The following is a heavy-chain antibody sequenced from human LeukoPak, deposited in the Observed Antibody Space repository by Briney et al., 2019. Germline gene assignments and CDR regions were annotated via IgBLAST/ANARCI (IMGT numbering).Heavy chain of an antibody. D-gene: IGHD6-19*01. CDR1: GFTFSDYY. CDR2: INHSGST. Sequence: GSLRLSCAASGFTFSDYYWSWIRQSPGKGLEWLGEINHSGSTNYNPSLKGRVTISVDTSKNQFSLKLTSVTAADTAVYYCARGLIKGLAVAGTGWGQGTLVTVSS. CDR3: ARGLIKGLAVAGTG. V-gene: IGHV4-34*01. J-gene: IGHJ4*02.